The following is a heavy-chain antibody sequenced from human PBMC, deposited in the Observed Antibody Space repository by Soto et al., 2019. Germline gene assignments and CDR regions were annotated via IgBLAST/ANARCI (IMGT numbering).Heavy chain of an antibody. V-gene: IGHV4-30-4*01. CDR1: GGSISSGDYY. Sequence: QVQLQESGPGLVKPSQTLSLTCTVSGGSISSGDYYWSWIRQPPGKGLEWIGYIYYSGSTYYNPSLKSRVTISVDTSKNQFSLKLSSVTAADTAVYYCARFGSGGITMVRGLDRFDPWGQGTLVTVSS. CDR3: ARFGSGGITMVRGLDRFDP. D-gene: IGHD3-10*01. J-gene: IGHJ5*02. CDR2: IYYSGST.